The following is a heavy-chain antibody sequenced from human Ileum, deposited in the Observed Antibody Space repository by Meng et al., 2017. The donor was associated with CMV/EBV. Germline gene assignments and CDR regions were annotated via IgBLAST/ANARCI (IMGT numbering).Heavy chain of an antibody. D-gene: IGHD4-17*01. Sequence: VVSGGRLIQPGGSLILSCAASGFTVRSNFMSWVRQAPGKGLEWVSLIHSGGNTRYADSVKGRFTISRDNSKDTIYLQMNSLRAEDTAVYYCARGDGYLIEYWGQGTLVTVSS. CDR3: ARGDGYLIEY. J-gene: IGHJ4*02. CDR2: IHSGGNT. V-gene: IGHV3-53*01. CDR1: GFTVRSNF.